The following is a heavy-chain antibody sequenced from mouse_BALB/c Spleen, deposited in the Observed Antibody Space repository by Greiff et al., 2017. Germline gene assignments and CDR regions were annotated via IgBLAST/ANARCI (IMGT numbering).Heavy chain of an antibody. V-gene: IGHV14-3*02. J-gene: IGHJ4*01. D-gene: IGHD1-2*01. CDR3: ARSYGTGGAMDY. CDR1: GFNIKDTY. CDR2: IDPANGNT. Sequence: VQLQQSGAELVKPGASVKLSCTASGFNIKDTYMHWVKQRPEQGLEWIGRIDPANGNTKYDPKFQGKATITADTSSNTAYLQLSSLTSEDTAVYYCARSYGTGGAMDYWGQGTSVTVSS.